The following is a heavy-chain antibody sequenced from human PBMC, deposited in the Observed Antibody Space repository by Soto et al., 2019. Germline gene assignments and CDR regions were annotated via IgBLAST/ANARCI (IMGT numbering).Heavy chain of an antibody. CDR3: AKDGARRSSTSCYDLSYLDY. CDR1: GFTFSSYA. CDR2: ISGSGGST. D-gene: IGHD2-2*01. Sequence: GGSLRLSCASSGFTFSSYAMSWVRQAPGKGLEWVSAISGSGGSTYYADSVKGRFTISRDNSKNTLYLQMNSLRAEDTALYYCAKDGARRSSTSCYDLSYLDYWGQGTLVTASS. V-gene: IGHV3-23*01. J-gene: IGHJ4*02.